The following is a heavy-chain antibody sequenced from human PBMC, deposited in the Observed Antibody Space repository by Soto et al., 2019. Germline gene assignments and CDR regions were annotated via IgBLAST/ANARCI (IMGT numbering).Heavy chain of an antibody. CDR1: GGTFSSYA. J-gene: IGHJ6*02. V-gene: IGHV1-69*12. Sequence: QVQLVQSGAEVKKPGSSVKVSCKASGGTFSSYAISWVRQAPGQGLEWMGGIIPIFGTANYAQKFQGRVTITADESRSTGYMELSSLRSEDTAVYYCAGPPELTRIYYYYGMDVWGQGTTVTVSS. CDR2: IIPIFGTA. CDR3: AGPPELTRIYYYYGMDV. D-gene: IGHD1-7*01.